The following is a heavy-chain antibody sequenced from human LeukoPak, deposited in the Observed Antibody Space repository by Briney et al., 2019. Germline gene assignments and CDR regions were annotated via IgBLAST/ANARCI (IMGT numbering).Heavy chain of an antibody. D-gene: IGHD6-13*01. CDR2: ISYDGSNK. CDR3: AKDRAIAAAGQYYYYYYGMDV. CDR1: GFTFSSYG. V-gene: IGHV3-30*18. J-gene: IGHJ6*02. Sequence: PGGSLRLSCAASGFTFSSYGMHWVRQAPGKGLEWVAVISYDGSNKYYADSVKGRFTISRDNSKNTLYLQMNSLRAEDTAVYYCAKDRAIAAAGQYYYYYYGMDVWGQGTTVTVSS.